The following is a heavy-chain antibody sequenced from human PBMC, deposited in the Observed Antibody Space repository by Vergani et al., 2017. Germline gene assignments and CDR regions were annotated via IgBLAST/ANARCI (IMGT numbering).Heavy chain of an antibody. Sequence: QVQLQESGPRLVRPSQTLSLTCTVSGGSINTGAYYWSWIRQPAGKGLEWIGRVYTSGMTNYNPSLKSRVPILVDRSKSQLSLKLTSVTAGDTAVYFCARVMYRDEASTGYRLEGMDIWGQGTTVTISS. CDR3: ARVMYRDEASTGYRLEGMDI. CDR1: GGSINTGAYY. J-gene: IGHJ6*02. D-gene: IGHD3-9*01. V-gene: IGHV4-61*02. CDR2: VYTSGMT.